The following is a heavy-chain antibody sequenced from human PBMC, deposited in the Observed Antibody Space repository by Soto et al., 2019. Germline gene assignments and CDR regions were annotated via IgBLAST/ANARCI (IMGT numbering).Heavy chain of an antibody. J-gene: IGHJ4*02. V-gene: IGHV4-59*01. CDR2: IYYSGST. CDR1: GGSISSYY. Sequence: PSETLSLTCTVSGGSISSYYWSWIRQPPGKGLEWIGYIYYSGSTNYNPSLKSRVTISVDTSKNQFSLKLSSVTAADTAVYYCARGQVTTIYWGQGTLVTVSS. D-gene: IGHD4-17*01. CDR3: ARGQVTTIY.